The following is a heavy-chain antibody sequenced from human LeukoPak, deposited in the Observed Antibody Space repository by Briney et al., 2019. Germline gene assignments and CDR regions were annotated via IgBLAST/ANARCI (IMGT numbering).Heavy chain of an antibody. D-gene: IGHD6-13*01. V-gene: IGHV1-46*01. CDR2: INPSGGST. Sequence: ASVKVSCKASGYTFTSYYMHWVRQAPGQGLERMGIINPSGGSTSYAQKFQGRVTMTRDTSTSTVYMELSSLRSEDTAVYYCARARYSSSWYWHYYGMDVWGQGTTVTVSS. CDR3: ARARYSSSWYWHYYGMDV. CDR1: GYTFTSYY. J-gene: IGHJ6*02.